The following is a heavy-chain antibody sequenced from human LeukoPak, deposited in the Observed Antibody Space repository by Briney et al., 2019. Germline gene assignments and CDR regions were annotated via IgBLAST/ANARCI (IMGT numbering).Heavy chain of an antibody. Sequence: GGSLRLSCAASGFTFSGYWMHLVRQAPGKGLVWVSHTNSGGSSTSYADSVKGRFTISRDNTKNTLYLEMSSLRAEDTAVYYCARGRTAPNWCFVLCGRGTLVTVSS. CDR3: ARGRTAPNWCFVL. D-gene: IGHD2-21*02. CDR1: GFTFSGYW. J-gene: IGHJ2*01. CDR2: TNSGGSST. V-gene: IGHV3-74*01.